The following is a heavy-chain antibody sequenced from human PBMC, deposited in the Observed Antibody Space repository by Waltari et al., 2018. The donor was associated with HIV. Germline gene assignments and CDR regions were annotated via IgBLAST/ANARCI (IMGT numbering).Heavy chain of an antibody. CDR3: LPDYDILTGYLAFDY. V-gene: IGHV3-49*03. Sequence: EVQLVESGGGLVQPGRSLRLSCTASGFTFGDYAMSWFRQAPGKGLGWVSFIRSKAYGGTTEYAASVKGRFTISRDDSKSIAYLQMNSLKTEDTAVYYCLPDYDILTGYLAFDYWGQGTLVTVSS. CDR2: IRSKAYGGTT. CDR1: GFTFGDYA. D-gene: IGHD3-9*01. J-gene: IGHJ4*02.